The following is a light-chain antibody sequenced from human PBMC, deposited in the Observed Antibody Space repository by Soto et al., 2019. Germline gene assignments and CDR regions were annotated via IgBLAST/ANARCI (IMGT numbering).Light chain of an antibody. Sequence: QSVLTQPPSASGSPGQSVTISCTGTSSDVGGYNDVCWYQQHPGKAPKLMIYEVSKRPSGVPDRFSGYKSGNTASLTVSGLEAEDEDDYCCSSYAGSNALYVFGTGTKVTVL. V-gene: IGLV2-8*01. CDR2: EVS. CDR1: SSDVGGYND. J-gene: IGLJ1*01. CDR3: SSYAGSNALYV.